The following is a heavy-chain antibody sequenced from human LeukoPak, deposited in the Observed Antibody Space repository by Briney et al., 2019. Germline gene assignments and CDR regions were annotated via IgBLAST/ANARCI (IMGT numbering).Heavy chain of an antibody. CDR2: IRYDGSNK. J-gene: IGHJ6*03. V-gene: IGHV3-30*02. CDR3: AKDSTDIVVVPAATITNYYMDV. CDR1: GFTFSSYG. D-gene: IGHD2-2*01. Sequence: GGSLRLSCAASGFTFSSYGMHWVRQAPGKWLEWVAFIRYDGSNKYYADSVKGRFTISRDNAKNSLYLQMNSLRAEDTAVYYCAKDSTDIVVVPAATITNYYMDVWGKGTTVTVSS.